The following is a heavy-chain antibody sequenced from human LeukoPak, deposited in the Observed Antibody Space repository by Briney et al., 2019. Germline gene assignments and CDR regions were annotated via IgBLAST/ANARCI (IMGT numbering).Heavy chain of an antibody. CDR1: GFTVSTNY. D-gene: IGHD3-10*01. CDR2: LYIGGTT. V-gene: IGHV3-66*01. CDR3: ATAPVTMVRGVLGY. J-gene: IGHJ4*02. Sequence: PGGSLRLPCAASGFTVSTNYMNWVRQAPGKGLEWVSVLYIGGTTYYADSVKGRFTISRDNSKNTVYLQMNSLRAEDTAVYYCATAPVTMVRGVLGYWGQGTLVTVSS.